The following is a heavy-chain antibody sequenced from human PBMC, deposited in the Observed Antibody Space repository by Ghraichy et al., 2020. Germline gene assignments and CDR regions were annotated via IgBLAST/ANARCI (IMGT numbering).Heavy chain of an antibody. CDR3: ARDSKPSIIVVVPAAHHSIGWGMDV. J-gene: IGHJ6*02. Sequence: GGSLRLSCAASGFTFSSYAMHWVRQAPGKGLEWVAVISYDGSNKYYADSVKGRFTISRDNSKNTLYLQMNSLRAEDTAVYYCARDSKPSIIVVVPAAHHSIGWGMDVWGQGTTVTVSS. D-gene: IGHD2-2*01. V-gene: IGHV3-30*04. CDR1: GFTFSSYA. CDR2: ISYDGSNK.